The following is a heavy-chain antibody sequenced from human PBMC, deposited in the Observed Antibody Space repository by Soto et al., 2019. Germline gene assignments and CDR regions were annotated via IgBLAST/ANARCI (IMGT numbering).Heavy chain of an antibody. V-gene: IGHV3-23*01. Sequence: GGSLRLSCAASGFIFSNYAMSWVRQAPGKGLEWVSAIGGNGADTYYADSVKGRFTISRDNSKNTLYLQMNSLRAEDTAVYFCAIPSGLTVTGPDYWGQGTLVTVSS. D-gene: IGHD6-19*01. CDR2: IGGNGADT. J-gene: IGHJ4*02. CDR1: GFIFSNYA. CDR3: AIPSGLTVTGPDY.